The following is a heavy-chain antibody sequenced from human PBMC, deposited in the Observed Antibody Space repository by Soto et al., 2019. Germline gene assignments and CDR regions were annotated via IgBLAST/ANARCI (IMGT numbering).Heavy chain of an antibody. V-gene: IGHV3-23*01. D-gene: IGHD5-12*01. CDR1: GFTFTSYS. Sequence: EVQLLQSGGGLVQPGGSLRLACAASGFTFTSYSMTCVRQTPGKGLEWVAAVNPGGYSTYYADSVKGRFTISRDNSNKTLYLQMNSLRAEDTAVYYCAKDLRAGSGYDFDYRDKGTLVTVSS. CDR2: VNPGGYST. CDR3: AKDLRAGSGYDFDY. J-gene: IGHJ4*02.